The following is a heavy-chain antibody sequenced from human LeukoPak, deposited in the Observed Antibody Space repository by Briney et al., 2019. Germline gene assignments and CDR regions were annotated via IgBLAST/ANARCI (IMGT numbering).Heavy chain of an antibody. CDR1: GFTVSSNY. J-gene: IGHJ4*02. D-gene: IGHD2/OR15-2a*01. V-gene: IGHV3-53*01. CDR2: IYSGDST. CDR3: ARGQVLGN. Sequence: PGGSLRLSCXASGFTVSSNYMSWVRQAPGKGLEWVSVIYSGDSTYYADSVRGRFTISRDNSKNTLYLQMNSLRAEDTAVYYCARGQVLGNWGQGTLVTVSS.